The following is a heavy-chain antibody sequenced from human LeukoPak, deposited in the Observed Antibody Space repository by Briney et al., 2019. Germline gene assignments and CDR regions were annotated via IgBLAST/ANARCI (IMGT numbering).Heavy chain of an antibody. CDR1: GHTFTSYA. J-gene: IGHJ4*02. CDR2: INTNTGNP. CDR3: ARAFNDIPYYDSSGYRGGLDY. D-gene: IGHD3-22*01. Sequence: ASVKVSCKASGHTFTSYAMNWVRQAPGQGLEWMGWINTNTGNPTYAQGFTGRFVFSLDTSVSTAYLQISSLKAEDTAVYYCARAFNDIPYYDSSGYRGGLDYWGQGTLVTVSS. V-gene: IGHV7-4-1*02.